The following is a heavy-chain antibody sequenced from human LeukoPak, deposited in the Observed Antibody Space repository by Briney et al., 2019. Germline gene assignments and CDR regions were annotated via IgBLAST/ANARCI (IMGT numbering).Heavy chain of an antibody. V-gene: IGHV5-10-1*01. CDR3: ARRVGTTAFYY. Sequence: GESLRISCKGSGYSFTIYWISWARQMPGKGLEWMGRIDPSDSYTDYSPSFQDHVTISADKSISTAYLQWSSLKASDTAMYYCARRVGTTAFYYSGQGTLVTVSS. J-gene: IGHJ4*02. CDR1: GYSFTIYW. D-gene: IGHD1-26*01. CDR2: IDPSDSYT.